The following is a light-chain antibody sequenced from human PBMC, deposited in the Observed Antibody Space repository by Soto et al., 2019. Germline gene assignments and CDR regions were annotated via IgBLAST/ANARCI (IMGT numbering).Light chain of an antibody. CDR3: QQYDKWPYT. CDR1: QSVGSN. Sequence: EIVLTQSPATLSVSPVERATLSCRTSQSVGSNLAWYQQKPGQAPRLLIYGAFIRAPGFPVTFRGTGSGSEFTLTISSLQSEDGALYYCQQYDKWPYTFGQGTNLEIK. V-gene: IGKV3-15*01. CDR2: GAF. J-gene: IGKJ2*01.